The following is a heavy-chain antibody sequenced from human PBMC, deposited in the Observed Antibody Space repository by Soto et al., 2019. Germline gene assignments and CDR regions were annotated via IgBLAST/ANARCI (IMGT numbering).Heavy chain of an antibody. V-gene: IGHV1-2*04. D-gene: IGHD6-19*01. J-gene: IGHJ6*02. CDR3: ARSSQYSSGWYGNGMDV. Sequence: AASVKVSCKASGYTFTGYYMHWVRQAPGQGLEWMGWINPNSGGTNYAQKFQGWVTMTRDTSISTAYMELSRLRSDDTAVYYCARSSQYSSGWYGNGMDVWGQGTTVTVSS. CDR1: GYTFTGYY. CDR2: INPNSGGT.